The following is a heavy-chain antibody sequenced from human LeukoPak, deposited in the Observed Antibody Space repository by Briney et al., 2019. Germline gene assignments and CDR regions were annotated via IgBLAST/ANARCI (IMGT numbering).Heavy chain of an antibody. V-gene: IGHV4-4*07. D-gene: IGHD6-13*01. CDR1: GGSISSYY. J-gene: IGHJ6*03. Sequence: SETLSLTCTVSGGSISSYYRSWIRQPAGKGLEWIERIYTSGITNYNPSLKSRVTMSVDTSKNQFSLKLSSVTAADTAVYYCARDARTKLAAANYYYYYMDVWGKGTTVTVSS. CDR2: IYTSGIT. CDR3: ARDARTKLAAANYYYYYMDV.